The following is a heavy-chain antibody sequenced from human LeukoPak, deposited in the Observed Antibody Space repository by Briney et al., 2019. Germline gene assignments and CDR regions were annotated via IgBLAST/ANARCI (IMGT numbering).Heavy chain of an antibody. V-gene: IGHV3-23*01. D-gene: IGHD5-24*01. CDR2: ISGSDGNT. J-gene: IGHJ3*02. CDR1: GFTFRNYA. CDR3: AKGRGDGDNLGEPDDAFDI. Sequence: GGSLRLSCAAFGFTFRNYAMSWVRQAPGKGLEWVSTISGSDGNTYFAGSVKGRFTISRDNFKNMLYLQMNSLRAEDTAVYFCAKGRGDGDNLGEPDDAFDIWGRGTMVTVSS.